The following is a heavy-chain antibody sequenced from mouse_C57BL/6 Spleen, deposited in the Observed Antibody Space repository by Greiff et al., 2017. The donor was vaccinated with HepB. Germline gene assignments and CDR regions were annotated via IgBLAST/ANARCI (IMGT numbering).Heavy chain of an antibody. J-gene: IGHJ2*01. D-gene: IGHD6-1*01. CDR3: AREPPFDY. CDR1: GYSITSGYY. CDR2: ISYDGSN. V-gene: IGHV3-6*01. Sequence: EVKLMESGPGLVKPSQSLSLTCSVTGYSITSGYYWNWIRQFPGNKLEWMGYISYDGSNNYNPSLKNRISITRDTSKNQFFLKLNSVTTEDTATYYCAREPPFDYWGQGTTLTVSS.